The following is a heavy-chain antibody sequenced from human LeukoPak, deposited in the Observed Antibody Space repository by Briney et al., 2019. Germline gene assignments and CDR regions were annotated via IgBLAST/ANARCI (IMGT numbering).Heavy chain of an antibody. CDR2: IYSGGST. V-gene: IGHV3-66*01. CDR1: GFTVSSNY. D-gene: IGHD6-25*01. CDR3: ARVTQRLGFFFDY. Sequence: GGSLRLSCAASGFTVSSNYMSWVRQAPGKGLEWVSVIYSGGSTYYADSVKGRFTISRDNSKNTLYLQMNSLRAEDTAVYYCARVTQRLGFFFDYWGQGTLVTVSS. J-gene: IGHJ4*02.